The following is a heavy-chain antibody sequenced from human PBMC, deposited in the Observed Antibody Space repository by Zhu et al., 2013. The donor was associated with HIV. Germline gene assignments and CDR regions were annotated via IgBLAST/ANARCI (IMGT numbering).Heavy chain of an antibody. D-gene: IGHD2-2*01. J-gene: IGHJ6*02. CDR3: AGQRGPNAPDYYYGMDV. V-gene: IGHV1-18*01. CDR1: GYIFSTHG. CDR2: SSAYNGDT. Sequence: QVQLVQSGAEVKKPGDSVKVSCTTSGYIFSTHGITWVRQAPGQGLEWMGWSSAYNGDTIYAQKFQDRVTMTTDRFTSTAYMELRSLTSDDTAVYYCAGQRGPNAPDYYYGMDVWGQGTTVTVSS.